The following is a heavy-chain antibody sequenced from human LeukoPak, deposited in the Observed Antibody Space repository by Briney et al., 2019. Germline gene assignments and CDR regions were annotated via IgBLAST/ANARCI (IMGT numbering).Heavy chain of an antibody. V-gene: IGHV3-33*01. J-gene: IGHJ4*02. Sequence: PGRSLRLSCAASGFSSSDYGMHWVRQAPGKGLEWVALIWYDGTNKYYVDSVKGRFTISRDNSKSTLYLQMNSLRADDTAVYYCARDRYGIRRDYFDYWGQGILVTVSS. CDR2: IWYDGTNK. D-gene: IGHD1-14*01. CDR3: ARDRYGIRRDYFDY. CDR1: GFSSSDYG.